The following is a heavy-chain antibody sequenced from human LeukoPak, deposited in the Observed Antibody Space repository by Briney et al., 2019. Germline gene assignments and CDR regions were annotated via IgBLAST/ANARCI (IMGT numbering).Heavy chain of an antibody. CDR2: IRYDGSDK. J-gene: IGHJ5*02. V-gene: IGHV3-30*02. D-gene: IGHD3-22*01. Sequence: GGSLRLSCAASGFTFGGSGMHWVRQAPGKGLEWVAFIRYDGSDKHYADSVKGRFTISRDNSKNTLYLQMNSLRAEDTAVYYCARWYYYETSGLYYGSFDNWGQGTLVTVSS. CDR1: GFTFGGSG. CDR3: ARWYYYETSGLYYGSFDN.